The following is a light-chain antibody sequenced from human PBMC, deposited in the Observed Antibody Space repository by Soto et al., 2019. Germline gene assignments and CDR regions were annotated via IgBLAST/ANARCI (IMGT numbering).Light chain of an antibody. CDR2: EVS. CDR3: SSYTSSSPHVV. Sequence: QSALTQPASVSGSPGQSITISCTGTSSDVGGYNYVSWYQQHSDKAPKLMIYEVSNRPSGVSNRFSGSKSGNTASLTISGLQAEDEADYYCSSYTSSSPHVVFGGGTQLTVL. CDR1: SSDVGGYNY. J-gene: IGLJ2*01. V-gene: IGLV2-14*01.